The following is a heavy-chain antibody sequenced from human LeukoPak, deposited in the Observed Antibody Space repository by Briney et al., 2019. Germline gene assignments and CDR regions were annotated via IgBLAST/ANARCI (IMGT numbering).Heavy chain of an antibody. V-gene: IGHV3-7*01. CDR2: IKQDGSEK. CDR1: GFTFSSYE. CDR3: ARDSAGNDY. J-gene: IGHJ4*02. Sequence: PGGSLRLSCAASGFTFSSYEMNWVRQAPGKGLEWVANIKQDGSEKYYVDSVKGQFTISRDNAKNSLYLQMNSLRAEDTAMYYCARDSAGNDYWGQGTLVTVSS. D-gene: IGHD6-13*01.